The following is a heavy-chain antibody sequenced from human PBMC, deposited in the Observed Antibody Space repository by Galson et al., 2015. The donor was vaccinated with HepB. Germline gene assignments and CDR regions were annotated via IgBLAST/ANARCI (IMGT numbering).Heavy chain of an antibody. CDR3: ARQRKGGSRWYEAYYYYSAMDV. J-gene: IGHJ6*02. D-gene: IGHD6-13*01. V-gene: IGHV4-39*01. CDR2: IYYSGNT. CDR1: GGSISSTSYY. Sequence: TLSLTCTVSGGSISSTSYYWGWIRQPPGKGLEWIGTIYYSGNTYYNPSLKSRVTISVDTSKNQFSLKLSSVTAADTAVYYCARQRKGGSRWYEAYYYYSAMDVWGQGTTGTVSS.